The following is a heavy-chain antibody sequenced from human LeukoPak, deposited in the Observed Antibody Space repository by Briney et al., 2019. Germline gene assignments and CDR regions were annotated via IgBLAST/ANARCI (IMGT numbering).Heavy chain of an antibody. CDR1: GFTFSDHF. V-gene: IGHV3-72*01. Sequence: GGSLRLSCAVSGFTFSDHFLDWVRQAPGKGLEWVGRSRNKAKSYTTEYSASVKGRFTISRDDSKNSLYLQMNSLKTEDTAVYYCVRVGSVAGSDYLDYWGQGTLVTVSS. CDR2: SRNKAKSYTT. CDR3: VRVGSVAGSDYLDY. J-gene: IGHJ4*02. D-gene: IGHD6-19*01.